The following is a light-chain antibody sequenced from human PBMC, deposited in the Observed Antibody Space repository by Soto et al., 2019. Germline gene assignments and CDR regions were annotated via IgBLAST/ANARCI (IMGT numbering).Light chain of an antibody. CDR1: QSVSSSY. J-gene: IGKJ1*01. Sequence: EIVLTQSPGTLSMSTGERATLSCRASQSVSSSYLAWYQQKPGQAPRLLIYGASSRATGIPDRFSGSGSGTDFTLTISSLEPEDFAVYYCQQYGSSQTFVQGTKVDSK. CDR2: GAS. CDR3: QQYGSSQT. V-gene: IGKV3-20*01.